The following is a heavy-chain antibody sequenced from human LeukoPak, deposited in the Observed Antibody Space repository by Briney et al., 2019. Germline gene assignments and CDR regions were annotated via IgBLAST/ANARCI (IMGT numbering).Heavy chain of an antibody. CDR2: ISSRSSHI. CDR3: ARDKRDYDYWSGLLDI. V-gene: IGHV3-21*01. D-gene: IGHD3-3*01. CDR1: GFTFSSYS. J-gene: IGHJ3*02. Sequence: PGGSLRLSCAASGFTFSSYSMNWVRQAPGKGLEWVSSISSRSSHIYYADSVKGRFTISRDNAKNSLYLQIHSLRPEDTAVYYCARDKRDYDYWSGLLDIWGQGTMVTVSS.